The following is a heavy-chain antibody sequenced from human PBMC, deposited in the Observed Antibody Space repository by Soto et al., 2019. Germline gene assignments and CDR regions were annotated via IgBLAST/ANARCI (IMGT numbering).Heavy chain of an antibody. D-gene: IGHD3-10*01. J-gene: IGHJ6*02. Sequence: QVQLVESGGGVVQPGRSLRLSCAASGFTFSSYGMHWVRQAPGKGLEWVAVISYDGSNKYYADSVKGRFTISRDNSKNTLYLQMNSLRAEDTAVYYCAKDRSSGNYYYYGMDVWGPGTTVTVSS. CDR2: ISYDGSNK. CDR1: GFTFSSYG. V-gene: IGHV3-30*18. CDR3: AKDRSSGNYYYYGMDV.